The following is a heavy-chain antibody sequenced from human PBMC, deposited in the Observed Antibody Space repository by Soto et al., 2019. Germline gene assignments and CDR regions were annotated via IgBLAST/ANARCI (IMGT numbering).Heavy chain of an antibody. CDR2: ISAYNGHT. D-gene: IGHD3-10*01. J-gene: IGHJ4*02. CDR3: ARDKGDGSGSYYGY. V-gene: IGHV1-18*01. CDR1: GYTFSSYG. Sequence: QVQLVQSGAEVKKPGASVKVSCKASGYTFSSYGINWVRQAPGQGLEWMGWISAYNGHTNYAQKVQGRVTMTTDTSTSTAYMELRSLRSDDTAVYYWARDKGDGSGSYYGYWGQGTLVTVSS.